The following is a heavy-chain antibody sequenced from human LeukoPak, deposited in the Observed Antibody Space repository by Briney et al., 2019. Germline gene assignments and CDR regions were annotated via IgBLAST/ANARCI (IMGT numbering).Heavy chain of an antibody. CDR3: ARLRVRPSQMTTVSTFDN. D-gene: IGHD4-17*01. V-gene: IGHV3-7*01. Sequence: GGSLRLSCAASGFNFGSHWMTWVRQAPGKGLEWVANIKQDGSEKYYVDSVKGRFTISRDNAKNSLYLQMNSLRVEDTAVYYCARLRVRPSQMTTVSTFDNWGQGALVTVSS. CDR1: GFNFGSHW. J-gene: IGHJ4*02. CDR2: IKQDGSEK.